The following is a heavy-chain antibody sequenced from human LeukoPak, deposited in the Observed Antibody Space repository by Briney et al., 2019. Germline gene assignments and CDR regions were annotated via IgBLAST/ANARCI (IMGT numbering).Heavy chain of an antibody. D-gene: IGHD6-13*01. CDR3: ARDRYSSSWYTPYYYGMDV. V-gene: IGHV4-61*01. Sequence: SETLSLTCTVSGGSVSSGSYCWSWIRQPPGKGLEWIGYIYYSGSTNYNPSLKSRVTISVDTSKNQFSLKLSSVTAADTAVYYCARDRYSSSWYTPYYYGMDVWGQGTTVTVSS. J-gene: IGHJ6*02. CDR1: GGSVSSGSYC. CDR2: IYYSGST.